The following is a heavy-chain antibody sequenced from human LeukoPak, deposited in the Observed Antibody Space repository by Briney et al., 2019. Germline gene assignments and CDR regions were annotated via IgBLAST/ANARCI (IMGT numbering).Heavy chain of an antibody. CDR1: GGTLSSYA. CDR2: IIPIFGTA. CDR3: ARDYKGPDYYYYGMDV. J-gene: IGHJ6*02. D-gene: IGHD3-10*01. Sequence: SVKVSCKASGGTLSSYAISWVRQAPGQGLGWMGGIIPIFGTANYAQKFQGRVTITADESASTAYMELSSLRSEDTAVYYCARDYKGPDYYYYGMDVWGQGTTVTVSS. V-gene: IGHV1-69*13.